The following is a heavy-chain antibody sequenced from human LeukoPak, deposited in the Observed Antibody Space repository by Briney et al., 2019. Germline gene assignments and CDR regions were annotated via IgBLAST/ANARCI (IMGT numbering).Heavy chain of an antibody. Sequence: SETLSLTCTASGGSISSYYWSWIRQPPGKGLEWIGYIYYSGTTNYNPSLKSRVTISVDTSKNQFSLKLSPVTAADTAVYYCARGVYIAAAQYGYWGQGTLVTVSS. CDR3: ARGVYIAAAQYGY. J-gene: IGHJ4*02. V-gene: IGHV4-59*01. CDR2: IYYSGTT. CDR1: GGSISSYY. D-gene: IGHD6-13*01.